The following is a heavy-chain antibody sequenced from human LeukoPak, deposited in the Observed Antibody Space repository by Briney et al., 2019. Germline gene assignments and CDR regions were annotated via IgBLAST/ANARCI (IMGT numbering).Heavy chain of an antibody. D-gene: IGHD1-20*01. CDR3: VQNIPGSIEH. Sequence: PSETLSLTCTVSGGSISSSSYYWGWIRQPPGKGLEWIGSIYFSGTTYYNPSLKSRVTISIDTSRSQFSLRLSSVTAADTAVYYCVQNIPGSIEHWGQGTLVTVSS. CDR1: GGSISSSSYY. CDR2: IYFSGTT. J-gene: IGHJ1*01. V-gene: IGHV4-39*01.